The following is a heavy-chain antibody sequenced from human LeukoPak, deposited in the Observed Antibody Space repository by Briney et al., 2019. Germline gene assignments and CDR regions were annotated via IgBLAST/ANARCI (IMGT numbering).Heavy chain of an antibody. V-gene: IGHV3-7*05. CDR3: ARGVNGVFRIDY. Sequence: PGGSLRLSCAASGFKFSNYWMTWVRQAPGKGLEWVSSIKEDGSEKYYVDSMKGRFTISRDNAKNSLYLHMNTLRAEDTAVYYCARGVNGVFRIDYWGQGTLVTVSS. CDR2: IKEDGSEK. D-gene: IGHD2-8*01. CDR1: GFKFSNYW. J-gene: IGHJ4*02.